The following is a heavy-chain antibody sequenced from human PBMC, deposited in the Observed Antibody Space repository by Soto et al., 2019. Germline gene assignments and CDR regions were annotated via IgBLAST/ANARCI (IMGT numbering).Heavy chain of an antibody. D-gene: IGHD2-2*01. CDR1: GITFSNAW. CDR3: TTDSADIVVVPATFGMDV. V-gene: IGHV3-15*01. Sequence: PGGSLRLSCAASGITFSNAWMTWVRQAPGKGLEWVGRIKSITDGGTTDCAAPVKGRFTISRDDSKDTLYLQMNNLRTEDTAVYHCTTDSADIVVVPATFGMDVWGQGTTVPVYS. J-gene: IGHJ6*02. CDR2: IKSITDGGTT.